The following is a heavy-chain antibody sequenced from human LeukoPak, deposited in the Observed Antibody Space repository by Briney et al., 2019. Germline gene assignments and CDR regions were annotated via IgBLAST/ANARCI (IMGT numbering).Heavy chain of an antibody. J-gene: IGHJ4*02. D-gene: IGHD4-17*01. Sequence: PSETLSLTCTVSGYSISSGYYWGWIRQPPGKGLEWIGSIYHSGSTYYNPSLKSRVTISVDTSKNQFSLKLSSVTAADTAVYYCARDFNTVTATYFDYWGQGTLVTVSS. CDR3: ARDFNTVTATYFDY. V-gene: IGHV4-38-2*02. CDR2: IYHSGST. CDR1: GYSISSGYY.